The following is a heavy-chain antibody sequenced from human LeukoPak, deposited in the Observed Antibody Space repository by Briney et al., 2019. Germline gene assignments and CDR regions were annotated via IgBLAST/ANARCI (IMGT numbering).Heavy chain of an antibody. D-gene: IGHD3-22*01. Sequence: SVKVSCKASGGTFSSYAISWVRQAPGQGLEWMGRIIPILGIANYAQKFQGRVTITADKSTSTAYMELSSLRSEDTAVYYCARGAYYDSSGDYYYYYGMDVWGQGTTVTVSS. CDR1: GGTFSSYA. CDR3: ARGAYYDSSGDYYYYYGMDV. V-gene: IGHV1-69*04. J-gene: IGHJ6*02. CDR2: IIPILGIA.